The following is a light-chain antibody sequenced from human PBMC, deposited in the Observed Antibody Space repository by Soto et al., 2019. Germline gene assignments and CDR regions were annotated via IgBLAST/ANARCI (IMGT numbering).Light chain of an antibody. V-gene: IGLV2-14*01. CDR1: SSDIGAYNF. CDR3: SSYTSSNTVI. J-gene: IGLJ2*01. CDR2: EVD. Sequence: QSALTQPASVSESPGQSITISCTGNSSDIGAYNFVSWYQQHPGKAPKLIIFEVDNRPSGLSNRFSGSKSGNTASLTISGLQSEDEADYYCSSYTSSNTVIFGGGTKLTVL.